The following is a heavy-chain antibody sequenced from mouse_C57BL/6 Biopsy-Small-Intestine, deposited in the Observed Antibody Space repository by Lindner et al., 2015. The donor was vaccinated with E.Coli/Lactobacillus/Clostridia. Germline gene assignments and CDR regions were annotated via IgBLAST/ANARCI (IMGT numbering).Heavy chain of an antibody. J-gene: IGHJ4*01. V-gene: IGHV1S134*01. Sequence: SVKVSCKASGYTFTRYGVSWLRQAPGQGLEWMGWITASNRNTVAAPKFRGRVTMTTDTSTSTVYMELRGLTSDDTAVYYCAREPDSSGFNFFDPWGQGTLVIVSS. CDR1: GYTFTRYG. CDR2: ITASNRNT. D-gene: IGHD6-1*01. CDR3: AREPDSSGFNFFDP.